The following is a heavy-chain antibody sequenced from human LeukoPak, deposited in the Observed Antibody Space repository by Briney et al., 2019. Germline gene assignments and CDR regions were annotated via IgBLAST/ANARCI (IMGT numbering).Heavy chain of an antibody. V-gene: IGHV3-9*01. Sequence: PGGSPRLSRAASGFTFDDYAMYWGRQAPGEGLEGVSGIICNSDSIGYADSVKGRFTISRDNAKNSLYLQMNSLRAEDPALYYCAKDILAAAGGYGMDVWGQGTTVTVSS. J-gene: IGHJ6*02. CDR3: AKDILAAAGGYGMDV. CDR2: IICNSDSI. CDR1: GFTFDDYA. D-gene: IGHD6-13*01.